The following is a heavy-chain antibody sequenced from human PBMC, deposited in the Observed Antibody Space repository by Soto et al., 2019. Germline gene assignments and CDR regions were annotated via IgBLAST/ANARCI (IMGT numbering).Heavy chain of an antibody. Sequence: QVQLVESGGGVVQPGRSLRLSCAASGFTFSNYAMHWVRQAPGKGLEWVAGTWYDGNKKYYIDSVKGRFTISRDNSRDTLYLQMNGLRVEDTAVYYCARDLSYLEWNYYGMDFWGQGTTVTVSS. V-gene: IGHV3-33*01. D-gene: IGHD3-3*01. J-gene: IGHJ6*02. CDR2: TWYDGNKK. CDR1: GFTFSNYA. CDR3: ARDLSYLEWNYYGMDF.